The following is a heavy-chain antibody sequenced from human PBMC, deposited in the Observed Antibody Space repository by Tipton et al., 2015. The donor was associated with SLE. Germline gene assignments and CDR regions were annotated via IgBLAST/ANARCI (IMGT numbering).Heavy chain of an antibody. D-gene: IGHD6-6*01. Sequence: TLSLTCTVYGGSLSGYWWSWIRQSPGKGLEWIGEIYPTGRTDYNPSLMSRVTISVDTSNNHFSLKLTSVTAADTAVYYCARQRWGSSSRYYFDYWGQGTLVTVSS. CDR1: GGSLSGYW. V-gene: IGHV4-34*01. J-gene: IGHJ4*02. CDR2: IYPTGRT. CDR3: ARQRWGSSSRYYFDY.